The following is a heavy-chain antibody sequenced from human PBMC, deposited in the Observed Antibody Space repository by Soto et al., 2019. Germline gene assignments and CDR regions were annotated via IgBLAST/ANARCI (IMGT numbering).Heavy chain of an antibody. CDR1: GFTFSSYA. CDR2: ISGSGGTT. D-gene: IGHD3-10*01. CDR3: AKGHQFTLLWFGELFLPTFDC. Sequence: EVQLLESGGGLVQPGGSLRFSCAASGFTFSSYAMSWVRQAPGKGLEWVSGISGSGGTTYYADSVKGRFTISRDNSKNTLYLQINSLRAEDTAVYYCAKGHQFTLLWFGELFLPTFDCWGQGTLVSVSS. J-gene: IGHJ4*02. V-gene: IGHV3-23*01.